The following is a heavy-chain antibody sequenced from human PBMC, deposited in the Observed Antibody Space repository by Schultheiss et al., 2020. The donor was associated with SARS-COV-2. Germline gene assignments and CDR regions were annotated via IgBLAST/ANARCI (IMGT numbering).Heavy chain of an antibody. J-gene: IGHJ5*02. Sequence: ASVKVSCKASGGTFSSYAISWVRQAPGQGLEWMGIINPSGGSTTYAQKFQDRVTMTRDTSTSTVYMELSSLKSDDTAVYYCARGVSVTTGPGWFDPWGQGTLVTVSS. CDR2: INPSGGST. CDR3: ARGVSVTTGPGWFDP. CDR1: GGTFSSYA. V-gene: IGHV1-46*01. D-gene: IGHD4-17*01.